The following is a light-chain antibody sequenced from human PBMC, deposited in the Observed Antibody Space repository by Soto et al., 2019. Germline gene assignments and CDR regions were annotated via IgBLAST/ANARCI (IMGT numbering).Light chain of an antibody. J-gene: IGKJ2*01. CDR1: HGVSSN. CDR3: QQYLQWPPVYT. V-gene: IGKV3-15*01. CDR2: GAS. Sequence: EIVLTQSPATLSVSPGERVTLSCRASHGVSSNLAWYQQKPGQAPRLLIYGASSRATGLPARFSASGSGTEFTLTISSLQSEDFAVYFCQQYLQWPPVYTFGQGTKLEI.